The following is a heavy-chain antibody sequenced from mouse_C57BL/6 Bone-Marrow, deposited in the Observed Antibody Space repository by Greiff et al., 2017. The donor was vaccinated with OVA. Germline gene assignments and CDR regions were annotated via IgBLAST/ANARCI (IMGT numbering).Heavy chain of an antibody. CDR2: IDPSDSYT. J-gene: IGHJ4*01. CDR3: ARVRRGGDY. CDR1: GYTFTSYW. Sequence: VQLQQPGAELVKPGASVKLSCKASGYTFTSYWMQWVKQRPGQGLEWIGEIDPSDSYTNYNQKFKGKATLTVDTSYSTAYMQLSSLTSEDSAVYYCARVRRGGDYWGQGTSVTVSS. V-gene: IGHV1-50*01. D-gene: IGHD2-14*01.